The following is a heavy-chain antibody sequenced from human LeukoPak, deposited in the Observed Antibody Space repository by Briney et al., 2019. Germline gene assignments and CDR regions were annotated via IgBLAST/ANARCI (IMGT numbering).Heavy chain of an antibody. D-gene: IGHD2-15*01. V-gene: IGHV3-30*02. J-gene: IGHJ4*02. CDR3: AKEQEGRRAAFDY. Sequence: GGSLRLSCAASGFTFSSYAMSWVRQAPGEGLEWVAFIRFDGNEKYYADSVKGRFIISRDNSKNTLYLQMSSLRPEDTAVYYCAKEQEGRRAAFDYWGQGTLVTVSS. CDR2: IRFDGNEK. CDR1: GFTFSSYA.